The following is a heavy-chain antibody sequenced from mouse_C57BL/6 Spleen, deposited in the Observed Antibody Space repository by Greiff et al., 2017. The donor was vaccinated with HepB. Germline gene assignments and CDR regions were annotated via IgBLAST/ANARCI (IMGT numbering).Heavy chain of an antibody. CDR2: INYDGSST. Sequence: EVKLVESEGGLVQPGSSMKLSCTASGFTFSDYYMAWVRQVPEKGLEWVANINYDGSSTYYLDSLKSRFIISRDNAKNILYLQMSSLKSEDTATYYCAREGEDHYYAMDYWGQGTSVTVSS. CDR1: GFTFSDYY. CDR3: AREGEDHYYAMDY. V-gene: IGHV5-16*01. J-gene: IGHJ4*01.